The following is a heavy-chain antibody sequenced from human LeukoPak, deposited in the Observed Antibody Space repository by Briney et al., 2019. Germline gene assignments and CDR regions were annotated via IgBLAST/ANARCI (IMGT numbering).Heavy chain of an antibody. CDR2: ISSSSSTI. CDR1: GFTFNSHS. D-gene: IGHD3-22*01. Sequence: GGSLRLSCAASGFTFNSHSMNWVRQAPGKGLEWVSYISSSSSTIYYADSVKGRFTISRDNAKNSLYLQMNSLRAEDTAVYYCARGAYYYEDWGQGTLVTVSS. J-gene: IGHJ4*02. V-gene: IGHV3-48*01. CDR3: ARGAYYYED.